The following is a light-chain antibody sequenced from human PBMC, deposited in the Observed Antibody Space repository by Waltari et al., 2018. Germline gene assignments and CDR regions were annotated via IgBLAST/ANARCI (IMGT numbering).Light chain of an antibody. V-gene: IGLV2-14*03. CDR2: DVS. CDR3: SSYADIITV. CDR1: SSDVGNYNS. J-gene: IGLJ3*02. Sequence: QSALTQPASVSGSPGQSITISCTGTSSDVGNYNSVSWYQQHPGKDPQSMFYDVSERPSGVSDRFSASKSDNTPSLTSSGVQTEDEGDYYCSSYADIITVFGGGTRLTVL.